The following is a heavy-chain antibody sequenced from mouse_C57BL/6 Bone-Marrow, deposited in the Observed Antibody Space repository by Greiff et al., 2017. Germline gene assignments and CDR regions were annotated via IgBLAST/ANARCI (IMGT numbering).Heavy chain of an antibody. V-gene: IGHV1-82*01. CDR1: GYAFSSSW. CDR3: AYGEGFAY. D-gene: IGHD1-2*01. CDR2: IYPGDGDT. J-gene: IGHJ3*01. Sequence: QVQLQQSGPELVKPGASVKISCKASGYAFSSSWMNWVKQRPGKGLEWIGRIYPGDGDTNYNGKFKGKATLTADKSSSTAYMQLSSLTSEDSAVYFCAYGEGFAYWGQGTLVTVSA.